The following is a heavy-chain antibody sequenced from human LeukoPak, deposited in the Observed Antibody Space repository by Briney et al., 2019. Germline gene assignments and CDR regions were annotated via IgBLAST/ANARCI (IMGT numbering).Heavy chain of an antibody. J-gene: IGHJ4*02. V-gene: IGHV4-59*01. Sequence: SETLSLTCTVSGGSISSYYWSWIRQPPGKGLEWIGYIYYSGSTNYNPYLKSRVTISVDTSKNQFSLKLSSVTAADTAVYYCARDQRGSTGTFDYWGQGTLVTVSS. CDR3: ARDQRGSTGTFDY. CDR1: GGSISSYY. D-gene: IGHD1-14*01. CDR2: IYYSGST.